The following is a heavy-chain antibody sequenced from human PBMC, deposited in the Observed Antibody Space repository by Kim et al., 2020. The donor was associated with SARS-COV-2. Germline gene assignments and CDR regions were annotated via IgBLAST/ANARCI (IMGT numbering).Heavy chain of an antibody. J-gene: IGHJ5*02. Sequence: GESLKISCKGSGYSFTSYWIGWVRQMPGKGLEWMGIIYPGDSDTRYSPSFQGQVTISADKSISTAYLQWSSLKASDTAMYYCARLRGVPAATPNWFDPWGQGTLVTVSS. D-gene: IGHD2-2*02. CDR2: IYPGDSDT. V-gene: IGHV5-51*01. CDR3: ARLRGVPAATPNWFDP. CDR1: GYSFTSYW.